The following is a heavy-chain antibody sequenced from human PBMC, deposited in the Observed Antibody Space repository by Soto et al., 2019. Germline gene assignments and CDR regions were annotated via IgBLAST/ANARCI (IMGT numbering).Heavy chain of an antibody. J-gene: IGHJ4*02. D-gene: IGHD3-22*01. V-gene: IGHV3-23*01. CDR3: AKATSSGYVWVYFDY. CDR2: ISSSGSST. Sequence: GGSLRLSCAASGFTFSTYAMSWVRQGPGKGLEWVSAISSSGSSTFYADSVKGRFTISRDNSKNTVYLQMNSLRGEDTAVYYCAKATSSGYVWVYFDYWGQGTLVTVSS. CDR1: GFTFSTYA.